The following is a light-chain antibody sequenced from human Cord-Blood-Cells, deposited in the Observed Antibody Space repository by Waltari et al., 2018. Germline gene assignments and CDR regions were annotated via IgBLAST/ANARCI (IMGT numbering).Light chain of an antibody. J-gene: IGLJ3*02. Sequence: QSALTQPASVSGSPGQSITIYCTGTSSDVGGYNYVSWYQQHPVKAPKLMIYDVSNRPSGVSNRFAGSKSGNTASLTISGLQAEDEADYYCSSYTSSSTLVFGGGTKLTVL. CDR3: SSYTSSSTLV. CDR1: SSDVGGYNY. CDR2: DVS. V-gene: IGLV2-14*03.